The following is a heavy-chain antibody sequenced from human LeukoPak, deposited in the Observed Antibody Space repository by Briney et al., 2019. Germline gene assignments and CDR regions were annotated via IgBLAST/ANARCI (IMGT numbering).Heavy chain of an antibody. J-gene: IGHJ5*02. CDR2: IYPGDSDT. Sequence: GESLQISCKGSGYSFSRHWIVWVRQLPGKGLEWVGIIYPGDSDTRYSPSFQGQVTISVDKSISTAYLQRSSLKASDTGMYFCARRVRYCSGGSCSPGWFDPWGQGSQVTVSS. CDR3: ARRVRYCSGGSCSPGWFDP. D-gene: IGHD2-15*01. V-gene: IGHV5-51*01. CDR1: GYSFSRHW.